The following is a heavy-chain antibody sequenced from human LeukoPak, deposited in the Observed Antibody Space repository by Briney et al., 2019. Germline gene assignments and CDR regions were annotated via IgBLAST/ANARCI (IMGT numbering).Heavy chain of an antibody. CDR3: AREIAAAVWAPHAFDI. Sequence: GGSLRLSCAASGFTFSSYSMNWVRQAPGKGLEWVSSISSSSSYIYYADSVKGRFTISRDNAKNSLYLQMNSLRAEDTAVYYCAREIAAAVWAPHAFDIWGQGTMVTVSS. CDR2: ISSSSSYI. CDR1: GFTFSSYS. J-gene: IGHJ3*02. D-gene: IGHD6-13*01. V-gene: IGHV3-21*01.